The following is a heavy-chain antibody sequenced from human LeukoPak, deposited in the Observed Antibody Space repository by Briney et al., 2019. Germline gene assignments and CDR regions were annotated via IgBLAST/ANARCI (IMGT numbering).Heavy chain of an antibody. V-gene: IGHV1-18*01. D-gene: IGHD2-2*01. CDR1: GSTFTSYG. CDR2: ICAYNGNT. J-gene: IGHJ4*02. Sequence: AAVKVSCKASGSTFTSYGISWVRQAPSPGLEWMGSICAYNGNTNYAQKLQGRATMTTDTSTTTAYMRLRSLRSDDTAVYSCARDMDPDIVVVPAAPPLYWGQGTLVTVSS. CDR3: ARDMDPDIVVVPAAPPLY.